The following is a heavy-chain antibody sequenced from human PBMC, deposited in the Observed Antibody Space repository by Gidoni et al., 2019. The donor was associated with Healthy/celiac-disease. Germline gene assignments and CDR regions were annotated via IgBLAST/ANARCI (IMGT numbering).Heavy chain of an antibody. Sequence: EVQLLESGGGLVQPAGSLRLSCAASGFTFSSYAMSWVRQAPGKGLEWVSAISGSGGSPYYADSVKCRFTIPRENSKNTLYLQMNSLRAEDTAVYYCAKSVYRVRELLSWGQGTLVTVSS. CDR1: GFTFSSYA. CDR3: AKSVYRVRELLS. J-gene: IGHJ5*02. V-gene: IGHV3-23*01. D-gene: IGHD1-26*01. CDR2: ISGSGGSP.